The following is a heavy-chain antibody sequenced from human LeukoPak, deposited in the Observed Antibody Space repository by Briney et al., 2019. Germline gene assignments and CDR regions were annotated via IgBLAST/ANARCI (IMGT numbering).Heavy chain of an antibody. V-gene: IGHV5-51*01. CDR1: GYSFTSYW. D-gene: IGHD3-3*01. CDR2: IYPGDSDT. J-gene: IGHJ4*02. Sequence: GESLKISCKGSGYSFTSYWIGWVRQMPGKGLEWMGIIYPGDSDTRYSPSFQGQVTISADKSISTAYLQWSSLTASDTAMYYCASSIRYYDFWSGYYTSYYFDYWGQGTLVTVSS. CDR3: ASSIRYYDFWSGYYTSYYFDY.